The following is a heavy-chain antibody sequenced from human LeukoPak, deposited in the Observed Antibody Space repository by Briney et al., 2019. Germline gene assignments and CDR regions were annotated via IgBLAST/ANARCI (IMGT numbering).Heavy chain of an antibody. J-gene: IGHJ5*02. CDR1: GGTFSSYA. V-gene: IGHV1-69*13. D-gene: IGHD3-9*01. CDR3: ARVVDRNLLRYFDP. Sequence: ASVKVSCKASGGTFSSYAISCVRQAPGQGLEWMVGIIPIFGTANYAQKFQGRVTITADESTSTAYMELSSLRSEDTAVYYCARVVDRNLLRYFDPWGQGTLVTVSS. CDR2: IIPIFGTA.